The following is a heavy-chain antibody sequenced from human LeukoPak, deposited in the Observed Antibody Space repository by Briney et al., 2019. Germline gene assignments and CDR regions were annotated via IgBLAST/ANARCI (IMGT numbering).Heavy chain of an antibody. CDR1: GYTFTGYY. D-gene: IGHD3-22*01. J-gene: IGHJ4*02. CDR2: INPNSGGT. V-gene: IGHV1-2*02. CDR3: ARDFYYDSSGYYYDY. Sequence: ASVKVSCKASGYTFTGYYMRWVRQAPGQGLEWMGWINPNSGGTNYAQKFQGRVTMTRDTSISTAYMELSRLRSDDTAVYYCARDFYYDSSGYYYDYWGQGTLVTVSS.